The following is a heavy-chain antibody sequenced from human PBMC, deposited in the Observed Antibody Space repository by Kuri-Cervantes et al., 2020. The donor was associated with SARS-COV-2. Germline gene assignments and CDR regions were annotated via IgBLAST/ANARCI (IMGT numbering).Heavy chain of an antibody. CDR1: GLTFSNFA. V-gene: IGHV3-23*01. Sequence: GGSLRLSCAASGLTFSNFAMSWVRQAPGKGLEWVSVISGSGSSTYYADSVKGRFTFSRDNSKNTLYLQMNSLRAEDTAVYYCARVLGGGYDMDVWGQGTTVTVSS. CDR3: ARVLGGGYDMDV. J-gene: IGHJ6*02. D-gene: IGHD3-16*01. CDR2: ISGSGSST.